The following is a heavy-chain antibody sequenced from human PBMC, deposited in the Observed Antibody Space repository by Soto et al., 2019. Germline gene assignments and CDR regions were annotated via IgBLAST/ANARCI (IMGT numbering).Heavy chain of an antibody. CDR1: GGSISSGGYY. J-gene: IGHJ4*02. V-gene: IGHV4-31*03. Sequence: PSETLSLTCTVSGGSISSGGYYWSWIRQHPGKGLEWIGYIYYSGSTYYNPSLKSRVTISVDTSKNQFSLKLSSVTAADTAVYYCARGLGYSYGLRGFDYFDYWGQGTLVTVSS. D-gene: IGHD5-18*01. CDR2: IYYSGST. CDR3: ARGLGYSYGLRGFDYFDY.